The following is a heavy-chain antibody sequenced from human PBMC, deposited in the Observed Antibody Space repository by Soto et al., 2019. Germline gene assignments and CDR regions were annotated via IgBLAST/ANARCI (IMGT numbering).Heavy chain of an antibody. J-gene: IGHJ5*02. CDR2: IYWDDDK. Sequence: QITLKESGPTLVKPTQTLTLTCTFSGFSLTTRGVGVGWIRQPPGKALECLALIYWDDDKRYSPALRSRLSLTKDPSHNQVVLTLSNVDPVDTATYYCAHIPTYYQYDWFDPWGQGTLVSVSS. CDR1: GFSLTTRGVG. V-gene: IGHV2-5*02. D-gene: IGHD3-16*01. CDR3: AHIPTYYQYDWFDP.